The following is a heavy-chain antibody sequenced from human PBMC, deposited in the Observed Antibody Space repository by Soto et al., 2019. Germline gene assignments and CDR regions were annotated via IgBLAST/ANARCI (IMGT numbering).Heavy chain of an antibody. V-gene: IGHV3-33*01. CDR3: ARAILRFLEWTSAHDAFDI. D-gene: IGHD3-3*01. J-gene: IGHJ3*02. CDR1: GFTFSIYG. Sequence: SLRLSCAASGFTFSIYGMHWVRQAPGKGLEWVAGIWYDGSNKYYADSVKGRFTISRDNSKNTPYLQMNSLRAEDTAVYYCARAILRFLEWTSAHDAFDIWGQGKMVTVSS. CDR2: IWYDGSNK.